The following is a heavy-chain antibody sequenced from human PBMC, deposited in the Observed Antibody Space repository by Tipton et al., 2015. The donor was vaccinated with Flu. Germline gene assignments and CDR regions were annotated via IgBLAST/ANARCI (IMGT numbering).Heavy chain of an antibody. V-gene: IGHV3-11*01. J-gene: IGHJ2*01. CDR2: VSGGGSTT. D-gene: IGHD1-14*01. CDR3: ARHRDRKTWYFDL. Sequence: SLRLSCAASGFAFSDFYMSWIRQAPGKGPEWISYVSGGGSTTYYADSVKGRFIISRDSATDSLFLQMRSLRAEDTARYYCARHRDRKTWYFDLWGRGTLVTVSS. CDR1: GFAFSDFY.